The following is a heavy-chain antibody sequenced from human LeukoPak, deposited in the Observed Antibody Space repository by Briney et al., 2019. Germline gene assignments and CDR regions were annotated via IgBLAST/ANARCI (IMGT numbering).Heavy chain of an antibody. CDR1: GFTFSSYA. CDR2: ISGSGGST. J-gene: IGHJ4*02. V-gene: IGHV3-23*01. Sequence: GGSLRLSCAASGFTFSSYAMSWVRQAPGKGLEWVSAISGSGGSTYYADSVKGRFTISRDNSKNTPYLQMNSLRAEDTAVYYCAKAVEYYDSSGRADYWGQGTLVTVSS. D-gene: IGHD3-22*01. CDR3: AKAVEYYDSSGRADY.